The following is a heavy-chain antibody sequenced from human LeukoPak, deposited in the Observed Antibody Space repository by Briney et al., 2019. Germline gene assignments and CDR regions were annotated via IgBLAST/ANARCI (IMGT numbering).Heavy chain of an antibody. D-gene: IGHD5-24*01. CDR2: INPSGGST. V-gene: IGHV1-46*03. CDR1: GYTFTSYY. Sequence: ASVKVSCKASGYTFTSYYMHWVRQAPGQGLEWMGIINPSGGSTSYAQKFQGRVTMTRDTSTSTVYMELSSLRSEDTAVYYCARELRGYNRLRTYYYYMDVWGKGTTVTVSS. J-gene: IGHJ6*03. CDR3: ARELRGYNRLRTYYYYMDV.